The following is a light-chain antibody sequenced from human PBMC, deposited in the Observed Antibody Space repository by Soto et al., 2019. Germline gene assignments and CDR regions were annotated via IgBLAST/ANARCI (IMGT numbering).Light chain of an antibody. V-gene: IGLV2-14*01. CDR2: DVS. J-gene: IGLJ1*01. CDR1: TSDVGRYNY. CDR3: NSYTSSSTYV. Sequence: QSALTQPASVSWSPGQSITISCTGTTSDVGRYNYVSWYQQHPGKAPKLIIYDVSNRPSGVSNRFSGSKSGNTASLTISGLQAEDEADYYCNSYTSSSTYVFGTGTKLTV.